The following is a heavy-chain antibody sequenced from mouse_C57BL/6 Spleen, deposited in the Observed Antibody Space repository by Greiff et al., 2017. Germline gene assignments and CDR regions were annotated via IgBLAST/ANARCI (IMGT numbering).Heavy chain of an antibody. CDR2: IDPNSGGT. V-gene: IGHV1-72*01. D-gene: IGHD1-1*01. Sequence: QVQLQQPGAELVKPGASVTLSCKASGYTFTSYWMHWVKQRPGRGLEWIGRIDPNSGGTKYNEKFKSKATLTVDKPSSTAYMQLSSLTSEDSAVYYCARRSSGSSPAWFAYWGQGTLVTVSA. J-gene: IGHJ3*01. CDR1: GYTFTSYW. CDR3: ARRSSGSSPAWFAY.